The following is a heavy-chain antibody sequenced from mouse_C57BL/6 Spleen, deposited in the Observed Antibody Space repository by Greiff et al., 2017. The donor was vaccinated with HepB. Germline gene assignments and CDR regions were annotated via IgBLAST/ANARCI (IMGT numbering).Heavy chain of an antibody. V-gene: IGHV1-59*01. CDR3: ARNDYGSSYGFAY. CDR1: GYTFTSYW. J-gene: IGHJ3*01. CDR2: IDPSDSYT. D-gene: IGHD1-1*01. Sequence: VQLQQPGAELVRPGTSVKLSCKASGYTFTSYWMHWVKQRPGQGLEWIGVIDPSDSYTNYNQKFKGKATLTVDTSSSTAYMQLSSLTSEDSAVYYCARNDYGSSYGFAYWGQGTLVTVSA.